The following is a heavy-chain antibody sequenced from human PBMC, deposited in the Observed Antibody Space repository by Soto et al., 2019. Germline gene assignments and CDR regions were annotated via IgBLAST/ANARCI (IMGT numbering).Heavy chain of an antibody. D-gene: IGHD3-10*01. J-gene: IGHJ5*02. V-gene: IGHV1-69*08. CDR3: ARDRDSGWFDP. CDR2: IIPILGIA. Sequence: QVQLVQSGAEVKKPGSSVKVSCKASGGTFSSYTISWVRQAPGQGLEWMGRIIPILGIANYAQKFQGRVTXTXXKATSTAYMGLSSLRSEDTAVYYCARDRDSGWFDPWGQGTLVTVSS. CDR1: GGTFSSYT.